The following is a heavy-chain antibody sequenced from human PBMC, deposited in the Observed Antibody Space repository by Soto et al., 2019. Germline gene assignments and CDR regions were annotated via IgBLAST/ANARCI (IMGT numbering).Heavy chain of an antibody. CDR3: AKTNYDSSGYLDY. V-gene: IGHV3-23*01. CDR2: IVPSGDST. J-gene: IGHJ4*02. CDR1: GLTFSTYS. D-gene: IGHD3-22*01. Sequence: GGSLRLSCAASGLTFSTYSMSWVRQAPGKGLEWVSGIVPSGDSTYYADSVKGRFTISRDNSKNTLYLQMNSLRAEDTAVYYCAKTNYDSSGYLDYWGQGTLVTVSS.